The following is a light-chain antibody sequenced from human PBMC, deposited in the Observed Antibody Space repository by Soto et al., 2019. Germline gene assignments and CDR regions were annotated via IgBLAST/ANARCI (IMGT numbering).Light chain of an antibody. CDR1: SSDVGGYNY. Sequence: QSVLTQPRSVSGSPGQSVTISCTGTSSDVGGYNYVSWYQQHPGKAPKLLIYDVSKRPSGVPDRFSGSKSGNTASLTISGLQAEDDADYYCCSYAGGYTLVFGGGTQLTVL. V-gene: IGLV2-11*01. CDR2: DVS. CDR3: CSYAGGYTLV. J-gene: IGLJ2*01.